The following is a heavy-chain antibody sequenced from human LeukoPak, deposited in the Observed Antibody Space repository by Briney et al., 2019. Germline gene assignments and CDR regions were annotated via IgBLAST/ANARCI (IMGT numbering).Heavy chain of an antibody. CDR1: GYTFTSYD. CDR3: ARDKVERRLTSSNWFDP. Sequence: ASVKVSCKASGYTFTSYDINWVRQAPGQGLEWMGWISAYNGNTNYAQTVQGRVTLTTDTSTNTAYMQLRSLSSDDTAVYYCARDKVERRLTSSNWFDPWGQGTLVTVSS. CDR2: ISAYNGNT. D-gene: IGHD1-1*01. V-gene: IGHV1-18*01. J-gene: IGHJ5*02.